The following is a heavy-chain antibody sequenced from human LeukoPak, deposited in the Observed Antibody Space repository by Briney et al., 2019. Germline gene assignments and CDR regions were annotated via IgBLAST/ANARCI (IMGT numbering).Heavy chain of an antibody. J-gene: IGHJ4*02. Sequence: GGSLRLSCAASGFTFSNAWMSWVRQAPGKGLDGVGRTRNKANSYTTEYAASVKGRSTISRDDSKKSLYLQMNSLKTEDTAVYYCASEGGYDILTGYYFGGQGTLVTVSS. CDR1: GFTFSNAW. V-gene: IGHV3-72*01. CDR2: TRNKANSYTT. D-gene: IGHD3-9*01. CDR3: ASEGGYDILTGYYF.